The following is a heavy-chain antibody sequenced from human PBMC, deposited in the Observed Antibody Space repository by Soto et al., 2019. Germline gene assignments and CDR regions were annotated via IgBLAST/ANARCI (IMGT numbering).Heavy chain of an antibody. CDR1: GYTFTSHG. Sequence: GASVKVSCKASGYTFTSHGISWVRQAPGQRVEGMGWISAYNGNTNYAQKLQGRVTMTTDTSTSTAYMELRSLRSDDTAVYYCARDRYCSSVDCQGSVFAFHIWGQGTMVTVSS. J-gene: IGHJ3*02. CDR3: ARDRYCSSVDCQGSVFAFHI. CDR2: ISAYNGNT. V-gene: IGHV1-18*01. D-gene: IGHD2-2*01.